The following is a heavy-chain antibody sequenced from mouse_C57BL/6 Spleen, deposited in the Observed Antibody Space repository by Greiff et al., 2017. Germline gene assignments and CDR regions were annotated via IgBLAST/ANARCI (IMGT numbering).Heavy chain of an antibody. CDR2: IYPGSGST. V-gene: IGHV1-55*01. D-gene: IGHD1-1*01. Sequence: QVHVKQPGAELVKPGASVKMSCKASGYTFTSYWITWVKQRPGQGLEWIGDIYPGSGSTNYNEKFKSKATLTVDTSSSTAYMQLSSLTSEDSAVYYCARLRDYYGSSYFDYWGQGTTLTVSS. J-gene: IGHJ2*01. CDR1: GYTFTSYW. CDR3: ARLRDYYGSSYFDY.